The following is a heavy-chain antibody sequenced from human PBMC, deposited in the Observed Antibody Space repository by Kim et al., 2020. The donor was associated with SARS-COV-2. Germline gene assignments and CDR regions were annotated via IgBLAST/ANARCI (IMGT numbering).Heavy chain of an antibody. Sequence: SVKVSCKASGGTFSSYAISWVRQAPGQGLEWMGGIIPIFGTANYAQKLQGRVTITADESTSTAYMELSSLRSEDTAVYYCARDIVVVTAIPESAFDIWGQGTMVTVSS. CDR1: GGTFSSYA. J-gene: IGHJ3*02. V-gene: IGHV1-69*13. CDR3: ARDIVVVTAIPESAFDI. D-gene: IGHD2-21*02. CDR2: IIPIFGTA.